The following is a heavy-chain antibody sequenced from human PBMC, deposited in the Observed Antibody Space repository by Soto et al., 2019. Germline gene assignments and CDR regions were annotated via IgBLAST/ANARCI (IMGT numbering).Heavy chain of an antibody. J-gene: IGHJ3*01. V-gene: IGHV3-53*01. CDR1: GFTFSSND. Sequence: EVQLVESGGGLIQPGGSLRLSCAASGFTFSSNDMNWVRQAPGKGLEWVSLIYSSGSTSYADSVKGRFTISRDNSKNTLSLQMSSLRAEDTAVYYCATSPLLPGAPWGQGTMVTVSS. CDR2: IYSSGST. D-gene: IGHD3-22*01. CDR3: ATSPLLPGAP.